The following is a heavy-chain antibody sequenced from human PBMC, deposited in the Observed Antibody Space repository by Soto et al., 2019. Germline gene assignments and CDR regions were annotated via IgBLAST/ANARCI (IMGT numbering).Heavy chain of an antibody. CDR1: SGSISSGGYY. J-gene: IGHJ4*02. D-gene: IGHD1-1*01. CDR2: IYYSGIT. CDR3: ARWPQLEPRFDY. V-gene: IGHV4-31*03. Sequence: PSETLSLTCTVSSGSISSGGYYWSWIRQHPGKGLEWIGYIYYSGITYYNPSLKSRVTISVDTSKNQFSLKLSSVTAADTAVYYCARWPQLEPRFDYWGQGTLVTVSS.